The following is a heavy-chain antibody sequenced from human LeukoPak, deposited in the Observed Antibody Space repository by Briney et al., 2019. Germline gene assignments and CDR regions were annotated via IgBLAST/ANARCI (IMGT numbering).Heavy chain of an antibody. Sequence: GESLKISCQASGYSFTTYWIGWVRPMPGKGLEWMGIIYPGDFDIRYSPSFQGQVTFSTDKSISTAYLQWNSLKASDTAMYYCARLALDGGNYFDYWGQGTLVSVSS. CDR3: ARLALDGGNYFDY. V-gene: IGHV5-51*01. D-gene: IGHD3-16*01. J-gene: IGHJ4*02. CDR2: IYPGDFDI. CDR1: GYSFTTYW.